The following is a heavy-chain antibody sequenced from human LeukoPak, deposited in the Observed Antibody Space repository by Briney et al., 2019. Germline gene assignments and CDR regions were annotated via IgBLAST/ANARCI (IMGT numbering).Heavy chain of an antibody. Sequence: SETLSLTCAVSGGSISSSNWWSWVRQPPGKGLEWIGEIYHSGSTNYNPSLKSRVTISVDKSKNQFSLKLSSVTAADTAVYYCARNYYDSSGQTGSSDYWGQGTLVTVSS. V-gene: IGHV4-4*02. J-gene: IGHJ4*02. D-gene: IGHD3-22*01. CDR3: ARNYYDSSGQTGSSDY. CDR2: IYHSGST. CDR1: GGSISSSNW.